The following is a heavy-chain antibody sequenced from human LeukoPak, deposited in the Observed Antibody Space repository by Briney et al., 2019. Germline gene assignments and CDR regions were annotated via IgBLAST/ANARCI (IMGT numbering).Heavy chain of an antibody. CDR2: ISYDGNTI. CDR3: ARSGGLPKFDW. CDR1: GFAFNTYA. J-gene: IGHJ4*02. Sequence: PARSLRLSCAASGFAFNTYAMHWFRQAPGKALGWVTVISYDGNTIHYADSVKGRFTISRDNSKNTLYLQMDSLRPEDTAIYYCARSGGLPKFDWWGQGTLVTVSS. V-gene: IGHV3-30-3*01.